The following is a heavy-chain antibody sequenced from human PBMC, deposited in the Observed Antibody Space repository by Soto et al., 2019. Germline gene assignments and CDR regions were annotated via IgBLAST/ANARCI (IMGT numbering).Heavy chain of an antibody. Sequence: GGSLRLSCAASGFTFNNYGMHWVRQAPGKGLEGVAGIRDDVSGASYADSVKGRFTISRDNSKNTLYLQRDSLRAEDTAVYYCVRAPEQRPIDFWGHGSLVTVSS. CDR1: GFTFNNYG. V-gene: IGHV3-33*01. J-gene: IGHJ4*01. D-gene: IGHD6-19*01. CDR2: IRDDVSGA. CDR3: VRAPEQRPIDF.